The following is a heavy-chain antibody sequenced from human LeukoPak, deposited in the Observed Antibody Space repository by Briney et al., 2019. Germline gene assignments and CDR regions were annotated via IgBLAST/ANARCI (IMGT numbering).Heavy chain of an antibody. J-gene: IGHJ4*02. CDR1: GGSFSGYY. V-gene: IGHV4-34*01. CDR3: ARALRYFDWLDY. Sequence: PSETLSLTCAVYGGSFSGYYWSWIRQPPGKGLEWIGEINHSGSTNYNPSLKSRVTISVDTSKNQFSLKLSSVTAADTAVYYCARALRYFDWLDYWGQGTLVTVSS. CDR2: INHSGST. D-gene: IGHD3-9*01.